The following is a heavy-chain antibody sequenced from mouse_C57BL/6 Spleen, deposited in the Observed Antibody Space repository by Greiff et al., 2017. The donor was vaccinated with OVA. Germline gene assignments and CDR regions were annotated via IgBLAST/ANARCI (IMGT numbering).Heavy chain of an antibody. D-gene: IGHD1-1*01. CDR3: ARDYGSSWAWFAD. CDR2: IDPSDSET. V-gene: IGHV1-52*01. CDR1: GYTFTSYW. Sequence: QVQLQQPGAELVRPGSSVKLSCKASGYTFTSYWMHWVKQRPIQGLEWIGNIDPSDSETHYNQKFKDKATLTVDKSSSTAYMQLSSLTSEDSAVYYCARDYGSSWAWFADWGQGTLVTVSA. J-gene: IGHJ3*01.